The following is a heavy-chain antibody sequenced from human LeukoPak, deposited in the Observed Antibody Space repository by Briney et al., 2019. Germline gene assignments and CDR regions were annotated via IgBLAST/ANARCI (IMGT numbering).Heavy chain of an antibody. V-gene: IGHV3-9*01. Sequence: TGGSLRLSCAASGFTFDDYAMHWVRQAPGKGLEWVSGISWNSGSIGYADSVKGRLTISRDNAKNSLYLQMNSLRAEDTALYYCAKDSGSYYYYGMDVWGQGTTVTVSS. CDR2: ISWNSGSI. J-gene: IGHJ6*02. CDR3: AKDSGSYYYYGMDV. CDR1: GFTFDDYA. D-gene: IGHD1-26*01.